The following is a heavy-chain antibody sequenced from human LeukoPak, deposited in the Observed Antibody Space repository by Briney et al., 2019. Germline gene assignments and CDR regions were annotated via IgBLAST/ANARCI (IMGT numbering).Heavy chain of an antibody. V-gene: IGHV3-23*01. Sequence: GGSLRLSCAGSGFSFSSYAMSWVRQAPGKGLEWVSSISGSGGSTSYADSVKGRFTISRDNSQQTLYLQMNSLRVEDTAVYYCARDTPFGYFDYWGQGTLVTVSS. D-gene: IGHD3-16*01. CDR3: ARDTPFGYFDY. J-gene: IGHJ4*02. CDR2: ISGSGGST. CDR1: GFSFSSYA.